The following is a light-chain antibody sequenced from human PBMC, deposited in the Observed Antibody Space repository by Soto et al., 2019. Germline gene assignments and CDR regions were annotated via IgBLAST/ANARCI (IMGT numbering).Light chain of an antibody. Sequence: QSVLTQPPSVSGAPGQRVTISCTGSSSNIGAGYDVHWYQQLPGTAPKLLIYGNNNRPSGFPDRFSVSKSGTSASLAVTGLQAEDEADYYCQSYATGLSGLYVLGTGTQLPV. CDR1: SSNIGAGYD. CDR3: QSYATGLSGLYV. V-gene: IGLV1-40*01. J-gene: IGLJ1*01. CDR2: GNN.